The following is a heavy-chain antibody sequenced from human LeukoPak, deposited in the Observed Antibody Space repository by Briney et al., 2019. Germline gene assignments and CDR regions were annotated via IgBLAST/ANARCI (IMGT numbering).Heavy chain of an antibody. V-gene: IGHV3-21*01. CDR1: GFTFSSHS. Sequence: KPGGSLRPSCAASGFTFSSHSMDWVRQAPGKGLEWVSSISSSSSYIYYADSVKGRFTISRDNAKNSLYLQMNSLRAEDTAVYYCARDHYDSNTFDPWGQGTLVTVSS. D-gene: IGHD3-22*01. CDR2: ISSSSSYI. CDR3: ARDHYDSNTFDP. J-gene: IGHJ5*02.